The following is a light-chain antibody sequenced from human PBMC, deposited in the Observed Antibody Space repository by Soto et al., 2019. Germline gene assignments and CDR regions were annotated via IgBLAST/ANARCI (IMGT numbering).Light chain of an antibody. V-gene: IGKV3-15*01. CDR3: QQYSSWPRT. CDR2: DAS. Sequence: EIVLTQSPAILSVSPGERATLSCRASQSISRSLAWYQQKPGQAPRLLISDASTRATGIPARFSGSGSGTEFTLTISSLQSEDFATYYCQQYSSWPRTFGQGSKVEIK. J-gene: IGKJ1*01. CDR1: QSISRS.